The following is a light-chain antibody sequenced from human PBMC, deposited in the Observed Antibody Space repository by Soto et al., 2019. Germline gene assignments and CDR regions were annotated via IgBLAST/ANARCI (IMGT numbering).Light chain of an antibody. Sequence: QPVLTQSPSASASLGASVKLTCTLSSGHSTYAIAWHQQQPEKGPRYLMNLNSDGSHNKGDEIPDRFSGSSSGAERYLTISSLQSEDEADYYCQTWDTGAVVFGGGTQLTVL. CDR3: QTWDTGAVV. CDR1: SGHSTYA. V-gene: IGLV4-69*01. J-gene: IGLJ2*01. CDR2: LNSDGSH.